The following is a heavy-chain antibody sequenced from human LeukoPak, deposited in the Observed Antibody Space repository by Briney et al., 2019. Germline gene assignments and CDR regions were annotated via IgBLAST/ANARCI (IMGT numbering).Heavy chain of an antibody. J-gene: IGHJ2*01. CDR1: GDSVSINSAT. CDR2: TYYRCKWDN. CDR3: ARGLYRYFDL. V-gene: IGHV6-1*01. Sequence: SPTLSLTFAISGDSVSINSATWNWIRQSPSRGLEWLGRTYYRCKWDNDYAVSVKSRITINTDTSKNQFSLQLNSVTPEDTAVYYCARGLYRYFDLWGRGTLVTVSS.